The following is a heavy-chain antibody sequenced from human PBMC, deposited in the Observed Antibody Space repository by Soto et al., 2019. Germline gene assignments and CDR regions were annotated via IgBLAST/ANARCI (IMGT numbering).Heavy chain of an antibody. D-gene: IGHD2-2*01. Sequence: EVQLVESGGGLVQPGGSLRLSCAASGFTFSTYDMHWVRQAAGKGLEWVSAISTAGDTYYPDSVKGRFTISRENAYNSLYLQINSLRAEDTAIYYCTRGRSRTSCYDSWGQGTLVTVSS. CDR1: GFTFSTYD. CDR3: TRGRSRTSCYDS. V-gene: IGHV3-13*01. CDR2: ISTAGDT. J-gene: IGHJ4*02.